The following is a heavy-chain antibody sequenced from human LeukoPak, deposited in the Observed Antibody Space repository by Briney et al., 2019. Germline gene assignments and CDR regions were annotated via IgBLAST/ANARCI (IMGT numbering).Heavy chain of an antibody. CDR2: IKQEGNER. D-gene: IGHD3-10*01. V-gene: IGHV3-7*03. CDR3: ARDHYGSGYGSTFDY. J-gene: IGHJ4*02. Sequence: GGSLRLSCAASGFTFSDYWMSWVRQAPGKGLEWVANIKQEGNERYYVDSVKGRFTISRDNAKNSLYLQMNSLRAEDTAVYYCARDHYGSGYGSTFDYWGQGTLVTVSS. CDR1: GFTFSDYW.